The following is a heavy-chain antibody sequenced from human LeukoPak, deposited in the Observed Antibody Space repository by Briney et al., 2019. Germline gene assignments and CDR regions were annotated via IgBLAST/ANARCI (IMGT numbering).Heavy chain of an antibody. Sequence: PGGSLRLSCAASGFTVSSNYMSWVRQAPGKGLEWVSVIYSGGSTYYADSVKGRFTISRDNSKNTLYLQMNSLRAEDTTVYYCARSCLVYCSSTSSGDAFDIWGQGTMVTVSS. J-gene: IGHJ3*02. CDR1: GFTVSSNY. CDR3: ARSCLVYCSSTSSGDAFDI. D-gene: IGHD2-2*01. V-gene: IGHV3-66*02. CDR2: IYSGGST.